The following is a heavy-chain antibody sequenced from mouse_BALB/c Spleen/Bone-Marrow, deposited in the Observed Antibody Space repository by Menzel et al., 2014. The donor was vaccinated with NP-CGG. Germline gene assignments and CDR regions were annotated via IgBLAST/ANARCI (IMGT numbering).Heavy chain of an antibody. CDR1: GYAFSAYW. D-gene: IGHD1-2*01. V-gene: IGHV1-80*01. CDR3: TRSTATFDY. Sequence: KQSGAELVRPGSSVKISCKASGYAFSAYWMNWVKQRPGQGLEWIGQIYPGDGDTNYNGKFKGKATLTADKSSSTAYMQLSSLTSEDSAVYSCTRSTATFDYWGQGTTLTVSS. J-gene: IGHJ2*01. CDR2: IYPGDGDT.